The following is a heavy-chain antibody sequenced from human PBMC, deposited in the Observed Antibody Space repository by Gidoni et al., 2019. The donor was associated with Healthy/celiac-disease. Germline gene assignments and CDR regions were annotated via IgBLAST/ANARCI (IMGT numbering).Heavy chain of an antibody. CDR1: GYTFTSYG. CDR2: TSAYNGNT. V-gene: IGHV1-18*01. J-gene: IGHJ4*02. CDR3: ARVQYAFGVVSDFDY. D-gene: IGHD3-3*01. Sequence: LKPLSKASGYTFTSYGISWVRQAPGQGLEWMGWTSAYNGNTNYAQKLQGRVTMTTDTSTSTAYMELRSLRSDDTAVYYCARVQYAFGVVSDFDYWGQGTLVTVSS.